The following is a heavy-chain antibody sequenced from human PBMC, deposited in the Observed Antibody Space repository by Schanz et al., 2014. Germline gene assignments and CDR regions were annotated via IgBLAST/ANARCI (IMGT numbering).Heavy chain of an antibody. D-gene: IGHD4-17*01. J-gene: IGHJ4*02. CDR2: IWFDGNNK. V-gene: IGHV3-33*08. CDR1: GFTVSAYS. CDR3: VRDTDYHFDY. Sequence: VQVVESGGGLVRPGGSLRLSCSGFTVSAYSANWVRQAPGKGLEWVAVIWFDGNNKFYADSVKGRFTISRDNSKNTLYLQMNSLRAEDTAVYYCVRDTDYHFDYWGQGTLVTVSS.